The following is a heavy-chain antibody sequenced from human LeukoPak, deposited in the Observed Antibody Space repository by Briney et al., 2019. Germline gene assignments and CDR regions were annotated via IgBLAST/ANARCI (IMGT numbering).Heavy chain of an antibody. CDR1: GGSISSSSYY. CDR3: ARDQVVRGEFSDAFDI. CDR2: IYYSGST. D-gene: IGHD3-10*01. Sequence: SETLSLTCTVSGGSISSSSYYWGWIRQPPGKGLEWIGSIYYSGSTNYNPSLKSRVTISVDTSKNQFSLKLSSVTAADTAVYYCARDQVVRGEFSDAFDIWGQGTMVTVSS. J-gene: IGHJ3*02. V-gene: IGHV4-39*07.